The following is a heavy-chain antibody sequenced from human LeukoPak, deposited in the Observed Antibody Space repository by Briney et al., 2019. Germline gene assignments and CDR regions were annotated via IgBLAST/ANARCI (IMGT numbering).Heavy chain of an antibody. Sequence: GGSLRLSCAASGFTFSSYSMNWVRQAPGKGLEWVSYISSSSSYTNYADSVKGRFTISRDNAKNSLYLQMNSLRAEDTAVYYCARDVRYSSGWYGVRDIWFDPWGQGTLVTVSS. J-gene: IGHJ5*02. V-gene: IGHV3-21*05. D-gene: IGHD6-19*01. CDR3: ARDVRYSSGWYGVRDIWFDP. CDR2: ISSSSSYT. CDR1: GFTFSSYS.